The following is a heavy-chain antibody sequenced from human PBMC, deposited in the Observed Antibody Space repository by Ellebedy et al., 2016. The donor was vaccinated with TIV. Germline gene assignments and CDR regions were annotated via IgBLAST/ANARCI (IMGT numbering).Heavy chain of an antibody. CDR2: IYPGDSVI. CDR3: ARQRTTGGYGTDV. CDR1: GYSFTSYC. V-gene: IGHV5-51*01. D-gene: IGHD5-18*01. Sequence: GESLKISCKGSGYSFTSYCIGWVRQRPGKGLEWMGRIYPGDSVIRYRPAFQSQVTISADKSISIVYLQWSSLKASDTAIYYCARQRTTGGYGTDVWGQGTTVTVSS. J-gene: IGHJ6*02.